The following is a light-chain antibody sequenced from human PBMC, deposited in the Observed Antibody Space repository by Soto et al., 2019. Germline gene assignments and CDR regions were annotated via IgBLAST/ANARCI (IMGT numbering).Light chain of an antibody. CDR1: QSVSSSY. Sequence: EIVLTQSPGTLSLSPGERATLSCRASQSVSSSYLAWYQQKPGQAPRLLIYGASSRATGIPVRFSGSGSGTDFTLTISRLEPEDFAVYYCQQYGSSLFTFGQGTRLEIK. CDR2: GAS. CDR3: QQYGSSLFT. J-gene: IGKJ5*01. V-gene: IGKV3-20*01.